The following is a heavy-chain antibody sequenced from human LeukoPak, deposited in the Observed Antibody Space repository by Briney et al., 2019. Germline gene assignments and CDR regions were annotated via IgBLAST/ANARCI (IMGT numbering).Heavy chain of an antibody. CDR1: GGSTRTSTSY. V-gene: IGHV4-39*07. CDR3: ARESSSSRYFMDV. Sequence: PSETLSLTCSVSGGSTRTSTSYWGWVRQPPEKGLEWIGSIHYSGSTYKNPSLKSRVTISMDTSGSQFSLKVTSLTAADSAVYFCARESSSSRYFMDVWGRGTTVTVFS. D-gene: IGHD6-6*01. CDR2: IHYSGST. J-gene: IGHJ6*03.